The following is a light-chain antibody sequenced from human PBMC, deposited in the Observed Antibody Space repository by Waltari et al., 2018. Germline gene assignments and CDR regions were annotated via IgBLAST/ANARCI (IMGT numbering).Light chain of an antibody. CDR1: QTLFYSSNNKNS. J-gene: IGKJ1*01. V-gene: IGKV4-1*01. CDR2: WAS. Sequence: DIVMTQSPDSLAVPLGERATINCKSSQTLFYSSNNKNSLAWYQLKPGQLPKLLIFWASTRESGVPDRFSGSGSATDFTLTIDTLQAEDVAVYYCQQYYTTPTFGQGTKVEIK. CDR3: QQYYTTPT.